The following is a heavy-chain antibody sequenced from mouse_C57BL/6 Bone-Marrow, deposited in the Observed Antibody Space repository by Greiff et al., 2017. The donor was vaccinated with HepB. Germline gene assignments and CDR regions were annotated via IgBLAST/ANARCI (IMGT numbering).Heavy chain of an antibody. CDR1: GFTFSSYG. Sequence: EVQRVESGGDLVKPGGSLKLSCAASGFTFSSYGMSWVRQTPDKRLEWVATISSGGSYTYYPDSVKGRFTISRDNAKNTLYLQMSSLKSEDTAMYYCARYDYDPGYYAMDYWGQGTSVTVSS. J-gene: IGHJ4*01. CDR3: ARYDYDPGYYAMDY. CDR2: ISSGGSYT. V-gene: IGHV5-6*01. D-gene: IGHD2-4*01.